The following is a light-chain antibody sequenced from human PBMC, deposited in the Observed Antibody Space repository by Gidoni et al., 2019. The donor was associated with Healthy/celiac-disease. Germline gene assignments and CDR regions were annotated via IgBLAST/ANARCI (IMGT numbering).Light chain of an antibody. CDR1: QSISSW. V-gene: IGKV1-5*03. Sequence: IHIPQSPSTLSASVGDRVTITCRASQSISSWLAWYQQKPGKAPKPLIYKASSLESGVPSRFSGSGSGTEFTVTISSLQHDDFATYYCQQYNFAITFGQGTRLEIK. J-gene: IGKJ5*01. CDR2: KAS. CDR3: QQYNFAIT.